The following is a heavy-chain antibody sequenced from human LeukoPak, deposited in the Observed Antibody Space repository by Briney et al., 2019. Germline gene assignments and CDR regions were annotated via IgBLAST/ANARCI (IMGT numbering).Heavy chain of an antibody. CDR3: ASADYYYYYYMDV. V-gene: IGHV3-48*03. Sequence: GGSLRLSCAASGFTFSSYEMNWVRQAPGKGLEWVSYISSSGSTIYYADSVKGRFTISRDNAKNSLYLQMNSLRAEDTAVYYCASADYYYYYYMDVWGKGTTVTVSS. CDR2: ISSSGSTI. CDR1: GFTFSSYE. J-gene: IGHJ6*03.